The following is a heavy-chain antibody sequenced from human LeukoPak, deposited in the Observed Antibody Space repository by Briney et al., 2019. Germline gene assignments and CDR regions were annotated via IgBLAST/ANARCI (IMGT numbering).Heavy chain of an antibody. V-gene: IGHV4-59*08. J-gene: IGHJ3*01. CDR1: GGSISTYC. CDR2: IYYSGST. Sequence: SETLSLTCTVSGGSISTYCWSWIRQSPGKGLEWIGSIYYSGSTNYNPSLKSRVTISVDTSKNQFSLELSSVTAADTAVYYCAVNLTRHTFDVWGQGTMVTVSS. CDR3: AVNLTRHTFDV. D-gene: IGHD1-1*01.